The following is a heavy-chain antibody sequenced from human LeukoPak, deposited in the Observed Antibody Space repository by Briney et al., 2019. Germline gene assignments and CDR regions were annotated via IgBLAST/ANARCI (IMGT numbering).Heavy chain of an antibody. CDR1: GFTFSSYD. CDR3: AKREAVAGPD. D-gene: IGHD6-19*01. Sequence: GGSLRLSCAASGFTFSSYDIHWVRQAPGKGLEWVSVISYDGNDKDYGDSVKGRFTISRDNSKNTLYLQMNSLRAEDTAVYYCAKREAVAGPDWGQGTLVTVSS. V-gene: IGHV3-30*04. J-gene: IGHJ4*02. CDR2: ISYDGNDK.